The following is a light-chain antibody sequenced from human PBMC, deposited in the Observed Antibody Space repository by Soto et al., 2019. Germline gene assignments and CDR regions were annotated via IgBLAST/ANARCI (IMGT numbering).Light chain of an antibody. CDR3: SSYTSSSTWV. CDR1: SSDVGGYNY. CDR2: EVS. Sequence: QSVLTQPASVSGSPGQSITISCTGTSSDVGGYNYVSWYQQHPGKVPKLMIYEVSNRPSGVSNRFSGSKSGNTASLTISGLQPEDEADYYCSSYTSSSTWVFGGGTKLTVL. V-gene: IGLV2-14*01. J-gene: IGLJ3*02.